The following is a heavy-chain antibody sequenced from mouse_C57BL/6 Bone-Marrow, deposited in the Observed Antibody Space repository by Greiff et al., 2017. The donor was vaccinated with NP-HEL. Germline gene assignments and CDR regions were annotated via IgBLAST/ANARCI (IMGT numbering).Heavy chain of an antibody. CDR2: IHPNSGST. CDR1: GYTFTSYG. V-gene: IGHV1-81*01. Sequence: QVQLQQSGAELARPGASVKLSCKASGYTFTSYGISWVKQRTGQGLEWIGMIHPNSGSTNYNEKFKSKATLTVDKSSSTAYMQLSSLTSEDSAVYYCAGALNFDYWGQGTTLTVSS. CDR3: AGALNFDY. D-gene: IGHD3-1*01. J-gene: IGHJ2*01.